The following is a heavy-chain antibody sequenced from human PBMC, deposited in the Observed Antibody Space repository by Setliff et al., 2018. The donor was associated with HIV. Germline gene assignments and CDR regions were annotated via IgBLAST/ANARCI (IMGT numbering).Heavy chain of an antibody. CDR1: GYTFINYG. J-gene: IGHJ3*01. Sequence: GASVKVSCKASGYTFINYGINWLRQAPGQGLEWMGWINTYNGNTKYGQKFQGSVTMTTDTSTSTVYMELRSLTSDDTAVYYCAKADCTSSSCYSPFNAWGPGTMVTVSS. CDR2: INTYNGNT. V-gene: IGHV1-18*04. D-gene: IGHD3-22*01. CDR3: AKADCTSSSCYSPFNA.